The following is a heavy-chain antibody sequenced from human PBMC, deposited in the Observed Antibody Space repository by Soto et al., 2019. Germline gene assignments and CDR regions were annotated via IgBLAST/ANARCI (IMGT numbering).Heavy chain of an antibody. J-gene: IGHJ5*02. CDR2: IYYSGRT. V-gene: IGHV4-31*03. Sequence: SETLSLTCTVSGGSISSGGYYWSWIRQHPGKGLEWIGYIYYSGRTYYSPSLHSRVPIAVDTTQTQFSLKLTSVNAADTSVYYCARGSFSSSSSWFDPGGRGTLVTVS. CDR3: ARGSFSSSSSWFDP. D-gene: IGHD6-6*01. CDR1: GGSISSGGYY.